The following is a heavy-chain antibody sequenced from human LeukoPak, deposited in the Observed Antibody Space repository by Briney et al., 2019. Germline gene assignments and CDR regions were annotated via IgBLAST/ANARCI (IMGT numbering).Heavy chain of an antibody. CDR2: MNPNSGNT. CDR3: ARGLGPGGYYDYVWGSFAMDY. D-gene: IGHD3-16*01. CDR1: GHTFTSYD. J-gene: IGHJ4*02. Sequence: ASVKVSCKASGHTFTSYDINSVRQATGQGLEWMGWMNPNSGNTGYAQKFQGRVTMTRNTSISTAYMELSSLRSEDTAVYYCARGLGPGGYYDYVWGSFAMDYWGQGTLVTVSS. V-gene: IGHV1-8*01.